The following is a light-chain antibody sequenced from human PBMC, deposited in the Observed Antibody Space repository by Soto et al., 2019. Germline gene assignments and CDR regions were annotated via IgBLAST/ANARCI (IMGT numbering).Light chain of an antibody. Sequence: EIVLTQSPGTLSLSPGERATFSCRASQSVGKNYLAWFQKKPGQAPRLLIHGASSRAPGIPDRFSGSGSETDFTLTISRLEPEDFAVYYCQQYASSPLTCGGGTKVEIK. J-gene: IGKJ4*01. CDR2: GAS. CDR1: QSVGKNY. V-gene: IGKV3-20*01. CDR3: QQYASSPLT.